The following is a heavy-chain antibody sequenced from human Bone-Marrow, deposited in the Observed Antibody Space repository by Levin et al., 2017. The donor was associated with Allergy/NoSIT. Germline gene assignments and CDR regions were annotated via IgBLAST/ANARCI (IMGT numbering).Heavy chain of an antibody. CDR2: ISTKGRYI. Sequence: AGGSLRLSCGASGFPLSDFFMSWIRQAPGKGLQWVAYISTKGRYIKYADSVRGRFTISRDNAKNSLDLQMTSLRTDDSAVYYCARFLAAATNYYYGMDVWGQGTTVTVSS. D-gene: IGHD6-13*01. V-gene: IGHV3-11*03. CDR1: GFPLSDFF. CDR3: ARFLAAATNYYYGMDV. J-gene: IGHJ6*02.